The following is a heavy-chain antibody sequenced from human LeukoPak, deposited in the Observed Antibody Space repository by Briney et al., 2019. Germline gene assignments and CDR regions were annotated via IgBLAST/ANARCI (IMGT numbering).Heavy chain of an antibody. Sequence: ASVTVSCKASGYTFTSYGINWVRQASGQGLDGMGWISAYNGNTNYAQKFQGRVTMTTDTSTSTAYMELRSLRSDDTAVYYCAFRGYTYGPFDYWGQGTLVTVSS. CDR3: AFRGYTYGPFDY. D-gene: IGHD5-18*01. V-gene: IGHV1-18*01. CDR1: GYTFTSYG. J-gene: IGHJ4*02. CDR2: ISAYNGNT.